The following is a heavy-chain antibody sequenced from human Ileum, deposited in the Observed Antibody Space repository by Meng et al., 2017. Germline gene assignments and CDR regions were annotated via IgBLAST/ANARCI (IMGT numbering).Heavy chain of an antibody. J-gene: IGHJ4*02. V-gene: IGHV3-11*04. CDR1: GVRFSDDY. CDR2: IHTFGGTT. Sequence: GKGVESGEVLFKAGVSPILPFAASGVRFSDDYGSGIRQAPEKGLDWVYCIHTFGGTTTYAGAVTVRFTISRDNAKSTVFLEMNNLRADDTAVYYCVGMTVGWGQGTLVTVSS. D-gene: IGHD3-22*01. CDR3: VGMTVG.